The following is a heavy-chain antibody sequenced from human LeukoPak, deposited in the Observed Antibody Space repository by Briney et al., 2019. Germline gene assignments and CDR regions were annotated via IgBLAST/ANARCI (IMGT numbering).Heavy chain of an antibody. V-gene: IGHV3-23*01. CDR1: GFTFSSYD. Sequence: PGGSLRLSCAASGFTFSSYDMTWVRQAPGKGPEWISGITAGGAGRYYAENVTGRFTISRDNSRNTVYLQMNSLRVDDTAVYYCAGPYAYCGGDCYRWYYFMDVWGKGTTVTVSS. CDR3: AGPYAYCGGDCYRWYYFMDV. D-gene: IGHD2-21*02. J-gene: IGHJ6*03. CDR2: ITAGGAGR.